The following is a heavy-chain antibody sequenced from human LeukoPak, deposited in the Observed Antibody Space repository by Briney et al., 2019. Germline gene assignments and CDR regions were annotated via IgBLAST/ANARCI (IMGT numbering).Heavy chain of an antibody. D-gene: IGHD2-15*01. Sequence: PSENLSLTCAVSGGSICSYYWSWIRQPPGKGLEWIGYIYYSGSTNYNPSLKSRVTISVDTSKNQFSLRLSSVTAADTAVYYCARVGEYCSGGSCYSWSDPWGQGTLVTVSS. CDR2: IYYSGST. CDR3: ARVGEYCSGGSCYSWSDP. V-gene: IGHV4-59*01. J-gene: IGHJ5*02. CDR1: GGSICSYY.